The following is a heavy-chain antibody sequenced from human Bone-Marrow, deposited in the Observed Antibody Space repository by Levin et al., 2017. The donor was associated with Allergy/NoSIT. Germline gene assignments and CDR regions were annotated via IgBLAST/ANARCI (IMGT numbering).Heavy chain of an antibody. Sequence: GGSLRLSCAASGFTFSSYGMHWVRQAPGKGLEWVAVISYDGSNKYYADSVKGRFTISRDNSKNTLYLQMNSLRAEDTAVYYCATPLIVVVPAATTDYWGQGTLVTVSS. D-gene: IGHD2-2*01. CDR3: ATPLIVVVPAATTDY. CDR1: GFTFSSYG. CDR2: ISYDGSNK. V-gene: IGHV3-30*03. J-gene: IGHJ4*02.